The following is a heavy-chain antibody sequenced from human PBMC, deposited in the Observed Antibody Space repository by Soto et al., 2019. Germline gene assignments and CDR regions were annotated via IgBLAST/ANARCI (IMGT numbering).Heavy chain of an antibody. CDR2: INPGNGNT. CDR1: GYTLTEFF. J-gene: IGHJ4*02. Sequence: ASVKVSFKVSGYTLTEFFMHWVRQAPGQRLEWMGWINPGNGNTKYSQKFQGRGTITRDTSASTAYMELSSLRSEDTAVYYCVRVGGYDLIYYFDDWGPGTVVTVSS. D-gene: IGHD5-12*01. CDR3: VRVGGYDLIYYFDD. V-gene: IGHV1-3*01.